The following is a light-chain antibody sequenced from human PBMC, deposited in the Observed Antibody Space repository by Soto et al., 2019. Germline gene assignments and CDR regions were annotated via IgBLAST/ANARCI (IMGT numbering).Light chain of an antibody. V-gene: IGKV1-5*03. CDR3: LQYINYPLT. Sequence: IQMTQSPSSLSASVGDSVIITCRASQSLNSELAWYQQKPGKAPKVLICKASSLESGVPSRFSGSGSGTEFTLAISSLQPDDFATYYCLQYINYPLTFGGGTKVEIK. CDR2: KAS. J-gene: IGKJ4*01. CDR1: QSLNSE.